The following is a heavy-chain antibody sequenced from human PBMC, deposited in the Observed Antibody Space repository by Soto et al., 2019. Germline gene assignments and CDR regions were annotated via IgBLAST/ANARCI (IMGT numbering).Heavy chain of an antibody. J-gene: IGHJ4*02. V-gene: IGHV4-39*01. CDR1: GGSISSSSYY. CDR2: IYDSGST. D-gene: IGHD6-13*01. Sequence: SETLSLTCTVSGGSISSSSYYWGWIRQPPGKGLEWIGSIYDSGSTYSKPSIKSQVTISADTSKSQFSLKLSSVTAADTAVYYCARRGSSSWYGYWGQGTLVTVS. CDR3: ARRGSSSWYGY.